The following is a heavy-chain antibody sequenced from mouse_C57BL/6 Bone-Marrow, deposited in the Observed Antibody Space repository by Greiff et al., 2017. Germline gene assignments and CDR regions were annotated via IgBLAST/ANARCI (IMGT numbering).Heavy chain of an antibody. CDR2: IDPENGDT. CDR1: GFNIKDDY. Sequence: EVKLEESGAELVRPGASVKLSCTASGFNIKDDYMHWVKQRPEQGLEWIGWIDPENGDTEYASKFQGKATITADTSSNTAYLQLSSLTSEDTAVYYGTKGLTTFDYWGQGTTLTVSS. D-gene: IGHD1-1*01. V-gene: IGHV14-4*01. CDR3: TKGLTTFDY. J-gene: IGHJ2*01.